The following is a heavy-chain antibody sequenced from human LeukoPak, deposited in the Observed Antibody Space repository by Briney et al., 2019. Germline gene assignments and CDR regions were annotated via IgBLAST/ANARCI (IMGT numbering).Heavy chain of an antibody. J-gene: IGHJ4*02. CDR2: FSGSGGST. CDR3: AKPRSAESPFDY. V-gene: IGHV3-23*01. D-gene: IGHD3-3*01. Sequence: GGSLRLSCAASGFTFSSYAMSWVRQAPGKGLGWVSGFSGSGGSTYYADSVQGRFTISRDNSKNTLYLQMNSLRAEDTAVYYCAKPRSAESPFDYWGQGTLVTVSS. CDR1: GFTFSSYA.